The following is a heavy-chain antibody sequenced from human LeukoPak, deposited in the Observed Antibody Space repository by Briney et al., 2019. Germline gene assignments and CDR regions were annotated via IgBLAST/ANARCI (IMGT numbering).Heavy chain of an antibody. V-gene: IGHV3-74*01. J-gene: IGHJ4*02. CDR2: INSDGSST. CDR1: GFTFSTYW. D-gene: IGHD1-7*01. Sequence: GGSLRLSCAASGFTFSTYWLHWVRQAPGKGLVWVSRINSDGSSTSYADSVKGRFTISRDNAENTLYLQMNSLRAEDTAVYYCPRYNWNSAPFDYWGQGTLVTVSS. CDR3: PRYNWNSAPFDY.